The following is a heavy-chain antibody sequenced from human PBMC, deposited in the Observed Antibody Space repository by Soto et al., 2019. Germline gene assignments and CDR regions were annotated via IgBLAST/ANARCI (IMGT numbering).Heavy chain of an antibody. CDR2: VNPILSMS. J-gene: IGHJ4*02. D-gene: IGHD3-10*01. V-gene: IGHV1-69*02. CDR1: GDTFSFYT. Sequence: QVQLVQSGAELKKPGSSVKVSCKASGDTFSFYTINWVRQAPGLGLEWMGRVNPILSMSNYAQKFQGSVTMTADKSTSTAYMELRSLRSEDTAFYYCATSYGSGYRAFDYWGQGALVTVSS. CDR3: ATSYGSGYRAFDY.